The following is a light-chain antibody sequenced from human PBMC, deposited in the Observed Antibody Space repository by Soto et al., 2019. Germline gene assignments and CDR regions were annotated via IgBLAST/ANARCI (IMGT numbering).Light chain of an antibody. CDR3: QQDCSSPWT. Sequence: DIVMTQSPDSLAVSLGERATINCRSSQSVLYSSSNKNYLAWYQQKPGQPPKLLIYWASTRESGVPDRFSGSGSGTDFTLTISSLQAEDVTVYYCQQDCSSPWTYVQGTKVEIK. J-gene: IGKJ1*01. CDR1: QSVLYSSSNKNY. V-gene: IGKV4-1*01. CDR2: WAS.